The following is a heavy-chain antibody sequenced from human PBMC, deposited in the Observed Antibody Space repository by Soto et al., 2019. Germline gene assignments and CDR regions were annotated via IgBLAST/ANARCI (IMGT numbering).Heavy chain of an antibody. V-gene: IGHV3-30*18. Sequence: QVQLVESGGGVVQPGRSLRLSCAASGFTFSSYGMHWVRQAPGKGLEWVAVISYDGSNKYYADSVKGRFTISRDNSKNTLYLQMNSLRAEDTAVYYGAKDAYSSSWRYPFDYWGQGTLVTVSS. D-gene: IGHD6-13*01. J-gene: IGHJ4*02. CDR2: ISYDGSNK. CDR1: GFTFSSYG. CDR3: AKDAYSSSWRYPFDY.